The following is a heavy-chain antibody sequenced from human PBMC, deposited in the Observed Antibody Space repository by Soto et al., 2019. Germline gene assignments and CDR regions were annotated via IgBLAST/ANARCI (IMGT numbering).Heavy chain of an antibody. Sequence: EVQLLESGGGLVQPGGSLRLSCAASGFTFSSYAMSWVRQAPGKGLEWVSAISGSGGSTYYADSVKGRFTISRDNSKNTLYLQMNSLRAEDTAVYYCATSVGIAVAGTSVYWGQGTLVTVSS. J-gene: IGHJ4*02. V-gene: IGHV3-23*01. CDR3: ATSVGIAVAGTSVY. CDR1: GFTFSSYA. CDR2: ISGSGGST. D-gene: IGHD6-19*01.